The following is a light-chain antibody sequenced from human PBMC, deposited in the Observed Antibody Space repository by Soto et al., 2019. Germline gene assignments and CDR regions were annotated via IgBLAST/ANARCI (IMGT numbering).Light chain of an antibody. CDR3: QQYYSIPPT. J-gene: IGKJ1*01. V-gene: IGKV4-1*01. Sequence: DIVMTQSPDSLAVSLGEGATIDCKSSQSFLYSSNNKNYLAWYQQKPGQPPKLLIYWASTRESGVPDRFSGSGSGTDFTLTISSLQAEDVAVYYCQQYYSIPPTFGQGTKVDIK. CDR1: QSFLYSSNNKNY. CDR2: WAS.